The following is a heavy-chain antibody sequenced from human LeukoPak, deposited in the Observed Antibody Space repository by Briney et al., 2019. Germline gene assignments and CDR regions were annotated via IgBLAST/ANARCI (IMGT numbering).Heavy chain of an antibody. CDR2: IYHSGST. Sequence: PSETLSLTCTVSGYSISSGYYWGWIRQPPGKGLEWIGSIYHSGSTYYNPSLKSRVTISVDTSKNQFSLKLSSVTAADTAVYYCARGAGPPWFDPWGQGTLVTVSS. D-gene: IGHD6-19*01. CDR3: ARGAGPPWFDP. CDR1: GYSISSGYY. V-gene: IGHV4-38-2*02. J-gene: IGHJ5*02.